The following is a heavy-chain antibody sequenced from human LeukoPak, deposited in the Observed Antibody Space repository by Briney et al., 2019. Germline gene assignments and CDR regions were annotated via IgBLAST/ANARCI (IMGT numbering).Heavy chain of an antibody. D-gene: IGHD1-26*01. CDR2: ISGRGRDT. CDR1: GFTFNNYA. CDR3: ASGAIVGATLT. V-gene: IGHV3-23*01. Sequence: GGSLRLSCAASGFTFNNYAMSWVRQAPGKGLEWVSGISGRGRDTYYADSVKGRFTISRDNAKNSLYLQMNSLRAEDTAVYYCASGAIVGATLTWGQGTLVTVSS. J-gene: IGHJ4*02.